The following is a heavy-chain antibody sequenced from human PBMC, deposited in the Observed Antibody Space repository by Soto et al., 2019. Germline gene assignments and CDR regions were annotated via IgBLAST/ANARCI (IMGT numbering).Heavy chain of an antibody. V-gene: IGHV4-30-2*01. CDR2: IYHLGTT. Sequence: PSETLSLTCAVSGGSISSGGYSWSWIRQPPGKGLEWIGYIYHLGTTNYNPSLKRRVSISLDKSKNQFSLKLTSVTAADTAVYFCARTGKFYYYDMSGLPFDPWGPGVLVTVSS. J-gene: IGHJ5*02. CDR3: ARTGKFYYYDMSGLPFDP. CDR1: GGSISSGGYS. D-gene: IGHD3-22*01.